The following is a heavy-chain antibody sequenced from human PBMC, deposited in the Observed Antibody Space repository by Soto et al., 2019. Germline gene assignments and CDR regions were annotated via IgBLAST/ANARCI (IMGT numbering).Heavy chain of an antibody. CDR3: ARGRGYCGGTNCYLDY. Sequence: GGSLRLSCAASGFTFSSYSMNWVRQAPGKGLEWVSYISSSGSTIYYADSVKDRFTISRDNAKNSLYLQMNSLRDDDTAVYYCARGRGYCGGTNCYLDYWGQGALVTAPQ. D-gene: IGHD2-21*01. CDR1: GFTFSSYS. V-gene: IGHV3-48*02. CDR2: ISSSGSTI. J-gene: IGHJ4*02.